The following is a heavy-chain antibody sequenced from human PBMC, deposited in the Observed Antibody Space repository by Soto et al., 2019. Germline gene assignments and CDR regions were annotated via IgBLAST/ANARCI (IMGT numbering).Heavy chain of an antibody. D-gene: IGHD5-18*01. CDR1: GYSFTSYW. CDR3: ARRDTAMVTGDYGMDV. V-gene: IGHV5-10-1*01. Sequence: GESLKISCKGSGYSFTSYWISWVRQMPGKGLEWMGRIDPSDSYTNYSPSFQGHVTISADKSISTAYLQWSSLKASDTAMYYCARRDTAMVTGDYGMDVWGQGTTVTVSS. CDR2: IDPSDSYT. J-gene: IGHJ6*02.